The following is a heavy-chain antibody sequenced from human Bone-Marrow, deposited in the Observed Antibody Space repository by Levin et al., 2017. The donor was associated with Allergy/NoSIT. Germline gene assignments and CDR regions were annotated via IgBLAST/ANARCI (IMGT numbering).Heavy chain of an antibody. CDR1: GFTVSSYS. Sequence: ETLSLTCAASGFTVSSYSMNWVRQAPGKGLQWVSVIYSVTTGSSTYYADSVKARFTISRDNSKNTLYLQMNSLRAEDTAMYYCVRGQGGKGFDYWGQGNLVTVSS. J-gene: IGHJ4*02. CDR2: IYSVTTGSST. D-gene: IGHD1-1*01. V-gene: IGHV3-66*01. CDR3: VRGQGGKGFDY.